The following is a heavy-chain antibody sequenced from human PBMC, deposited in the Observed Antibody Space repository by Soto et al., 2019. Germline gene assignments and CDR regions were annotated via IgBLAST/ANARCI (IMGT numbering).Heavy chain of an antibody. V-gene: IGHV1-18*01. CDR1: GYTFASYG. J-gene: IGHJ4*02. Sequence: QVQLVQSGAEVRRPGASVKVSCKASGYTFASYGISWVRQAPGQGLEWMGWISAYNGTTNYAHKLQGRVTMTTETSTTTAYMELRSLRSDATAVYYCARAVGYSYGFDYWGQGTLVTVSS. CDR2: ISAYNGTT. D-gene: IGHD5-18*01. CDR3: ARAVGYSYGFDY.